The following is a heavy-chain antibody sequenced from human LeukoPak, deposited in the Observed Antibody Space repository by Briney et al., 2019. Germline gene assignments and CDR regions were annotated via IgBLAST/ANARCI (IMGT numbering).Heavy chain of an antibody. J-gene: IGHJ4*02. CDR2: IYYSGST. V-gene: IGHV4-39*01. CDR3: ARHQRQIGRYSSGWYYFDY. D-gene: IGHD6-19*01. Sequence: SETLSLTCAVSGYSISSSSYYWGWIRQPPGKGLEWIGSIYYSGSTYYNPSLKSRVTISVDTSKNQFSLKLSSVTAADTAVYYCARHQRQIGRYSSGWYYFDYWGQGTLVTVSS. CDR1: GYSISSSSYY.